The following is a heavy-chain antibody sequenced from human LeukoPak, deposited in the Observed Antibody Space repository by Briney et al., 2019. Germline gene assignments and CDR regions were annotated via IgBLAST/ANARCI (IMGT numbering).Heavy chain of an antibody. CDR2: IIPIFGTA. D-gene: IGHD3-10*01. CDR3: ASKNGITMVRGVIIYGMDV. CDR1: GGTFSGYA. Sequence: GSSVKVSCKASGGTFSGYAISWVRQAPGQGLEWMGGIIPIFGTANYAQKFQGRVTITADESTSTAYMELSSLRSEDTAVYYCASKNGITMVRGVIIYGMDVWGQGTTVTVSS. V-gene: IGHV1-69*01. J-gene: IGHJ6*02.